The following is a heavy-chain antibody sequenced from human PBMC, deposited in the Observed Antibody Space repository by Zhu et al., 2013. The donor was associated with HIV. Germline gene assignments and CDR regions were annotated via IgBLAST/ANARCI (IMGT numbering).Heavy chain of an antibody. CDR3: ARSSGSSFDY. D-gene: IGHD1-26*01. Sequence: QVQLVESGGGVVQPGRSLRLSCAASGFTFSSSGMHWVRQAPGKGLEWVAAIWYDGTDKYYADSVKGRFTISRDNSQNTQHLQMNSLRVEDTAVYYCARSSGSSFDYWGQGTLVTVSP. V-gene: IGHV3-33*01. J-gene: IGHJ4*02. CDR2: IWYDGTDK. CDR1: GFTFSSSG.